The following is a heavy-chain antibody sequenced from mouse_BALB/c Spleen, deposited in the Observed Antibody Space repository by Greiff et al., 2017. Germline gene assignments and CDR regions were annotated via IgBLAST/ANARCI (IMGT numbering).Heavy chain of an antibody. J-gene: IGHJ3*01. CDR3: AGYGPFAY. CDR1: GYSITSDYA. Sequence: DVKLQESGPGLVKPSQSLSLTCTVTGYSITSDYAWNWIRQFPGNKLEWMGYISYSGSTSYNPSLKSRISITRDTSKNQFFLQLNSVTTEDTATYYCAGYGPFAYWGQGTLVTVSA. CDR2: ISYSGST. V-gene: IGHV3-2*02. D-gene: IGHD1-2*01.